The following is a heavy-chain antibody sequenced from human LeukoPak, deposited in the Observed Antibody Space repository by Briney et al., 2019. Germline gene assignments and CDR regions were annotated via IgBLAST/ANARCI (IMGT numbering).Heavy chain of an antibody. CDR2: ISGGGST. CDR1: GFSVNSNY. J-gene: IGHJ4*02. CDR3: ARGGGSGSYESFDY. D-gene: IGHD3-10*01. Sequence: PGGSLRLSCAASGFSVNSNYMSWVRQAPGKGLEWVSVISGGGSTYYADSVKGRFTISRDISKNTLYLQMNSLRAEDTAVYYCARGGGSGSYESFDYWGQGALVTVCS. V-gene: IGHV3-53*01.